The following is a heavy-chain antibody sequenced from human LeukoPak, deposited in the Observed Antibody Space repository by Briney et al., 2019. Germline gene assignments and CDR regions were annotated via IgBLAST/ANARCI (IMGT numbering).Heavy chain of an antibody. CDR3: ARDRAVRGVYSNYYYGMDV. J-gene: IGHJ6*04. D-gene: IGHD3-10*01. CDR1: GFTFSSYE. V-gene: IGHV3-48*03. Sequence: PGGSLRLSCAASGFTFSSYEMNWVRQAPGTGLEWVSYISSSCSTIYYADSVKGRFTISRDNAKNSLYLQMNSLRAEDTAVYYCARDRAVRGVYSNYYYGMDVWGKGTTVTVSS. CDR2: ISSSCSTI.